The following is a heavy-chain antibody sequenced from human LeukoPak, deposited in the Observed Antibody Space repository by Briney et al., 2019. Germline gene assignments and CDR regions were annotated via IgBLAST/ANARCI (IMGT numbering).Heavy chain of an antibody. CDR2: ISSSGSTI. CDR3: AREGAAVTTSGGYYYYYMDV. V-gene: IGHV3-48*04. J-gene: IGHJ6*03. Sequence: PGGSLRLSCAASGFTFDDYGMSWVRQAPGKGLEWVSYISSSGSTIYYADSVKGRFTISRDNAKNSLYLQMNSLRAEDTAVYYCAREGAAVTTSGGYYYYYMDVWGKGTTVTISS. CDR1: GFTFDDYG. D-gene: IGHD4-17*01.